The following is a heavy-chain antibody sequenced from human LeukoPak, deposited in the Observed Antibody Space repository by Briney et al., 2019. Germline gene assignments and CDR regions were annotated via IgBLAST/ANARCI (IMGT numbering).Heavy chain of an antibody. CDR3: ARAGDWNDVIDY. D-gene: IGHD1-1*01. Sequence: SETLSLTCTVSGGSISSSYWSWLRQPPGKGLEGIGYIYHTGNTNYNPSLKSRVTISIDTSKNQFSLKLNSVTAADTAVYYCARAGDWNDVIDYWGQGTVVTVSS. CDR2: IYHTGNT. J-gene: IGHJ4*02. CDR1: GGSISSSY. V-gene: IGHV4-59*01.